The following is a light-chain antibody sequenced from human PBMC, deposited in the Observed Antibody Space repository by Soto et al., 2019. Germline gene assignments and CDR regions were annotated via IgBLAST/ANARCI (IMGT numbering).Light chain of an antibody. J-gene: IGKJ5*01. CDR1: QSVSNY. CDR2: DAS. V-gene: IGKV3-11*01. CDR3: QQRFDWPKIT. Sequence: EIGMTQSPASLSVSPGDGATLSCRASQSVSNYLAWYQQKPGQAPRLLIYDASNRATGIPARFSGSGSGTDFTLTISSLEPEDFGVFYCQQRFDWPKITFGQGTRLEIK.